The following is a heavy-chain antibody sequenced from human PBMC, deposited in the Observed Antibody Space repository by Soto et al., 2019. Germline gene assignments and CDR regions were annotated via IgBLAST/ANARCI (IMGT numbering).Heavy chain of an antibody. J-gene: IGHJ4*02. V-gene: IGHV4-39*01. CDR1: GGSISSSSYY. CDR3: ARRGAVAATTYDY. D-gene: IGHD2-15*01. Sequence: QLQLQESGPGLVKPSETLSLTCTVSGGSISSSSYYWGWIRQPPGKGLEWIGSIYYSGSTYYNPSLKRRSTXSXDXXKNHVSPKLSSVTAADTAVDYCARRGAVAATTYDYWGQGTLVTVSS. CDR2: IYYSGST.